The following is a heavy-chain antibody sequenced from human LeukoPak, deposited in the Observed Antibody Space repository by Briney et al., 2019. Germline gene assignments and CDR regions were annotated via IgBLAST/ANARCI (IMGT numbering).Heavy chain of an antibody. V-gene: IGHV4-59*01. CDR1: GGSISGYY. CDR3: GKTLPGTGPTMDV. D-gene: IGHD1-1*01. CDR2: IYYNGIS. Sequence: PSETLSLTCTVSGGSISGYYWSWIRQPPGKGLEWIAYIYYNGISNYNPSLKSRVIISVDSSKNQFSLKLTSVTAADTAVYYCGKTLPGTGPTMDVWGQGTTVTVSS. J-gene: IGHJ6*02.